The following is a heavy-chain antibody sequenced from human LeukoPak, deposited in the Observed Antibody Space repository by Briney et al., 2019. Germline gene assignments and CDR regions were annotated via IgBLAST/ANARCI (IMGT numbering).Heavy chain of an antibody. CDR3: ARESLAIYFDY. D-gene: IGHD3-3*01. CDR1: GFTFSGYS. J-gene: IGHJ4*02. CDR2: ISSSSSYI. V-gene: IGHV3-21*01. Sequence: GSLRLSCAASGFTFSGYSMNWVRQAPGKGLEWVSSISSSSSYIYYADSVKGRFTISRDNAKNSLYLQMNSLRAEDTAVYYCARESLAIYFDYWGQGTLVTVSS.